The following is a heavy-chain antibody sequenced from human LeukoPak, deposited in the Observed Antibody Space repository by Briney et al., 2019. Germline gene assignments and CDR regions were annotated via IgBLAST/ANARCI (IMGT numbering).Heavy chain of an antibody. D-gene: IGHD3-10*01. CDR3: AKPAVVRGVPRYYYYMDV. Sequence: SGGSLRLSCAASGFTFSNYAMSWVRQAPGKGLEWVSAISGSDGNTYYADSVKGRFTISRDNSKNTLYLQMNSLRAEDTAACYCAKPAVVRGVPRYYYYMDVWGKGTTVTVSS. CDR1: GFTFSNYA. J-gene: IGHJ6*03. CDR2: ISGSDGNT. V-gene: IGHV3-23*01.